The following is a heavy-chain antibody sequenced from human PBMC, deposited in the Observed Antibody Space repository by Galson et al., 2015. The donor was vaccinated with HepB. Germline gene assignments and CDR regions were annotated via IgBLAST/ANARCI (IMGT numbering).Heavy chain of an antibody. Sequence: CAISGDSVSSNSAAWYWIRKSPSTGLEWLGRTYYRAKWYNDYAVSMRGRITINPDTSNAQFSLKLRSVTAADTAVYYCARSTVATFGLLFGPWGQGARVTVTS. V-gene: IGHV6-1*01. CDR3: ARSTVATFGLLFGP. J-gene: IGHJ5*02. CDR1: GDSVSSNSAA. D-gene: IGHD3-16*01. CDR2: TYYRAKWYN.